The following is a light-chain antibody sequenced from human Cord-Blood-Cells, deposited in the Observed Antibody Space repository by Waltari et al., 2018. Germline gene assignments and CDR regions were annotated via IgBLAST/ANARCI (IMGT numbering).Light chain of an antibody. J-gene: IGLJ3*02. CDR2: EVS. V-gene: IGLV2-8*01. CDR3: SSYAGSNNLV. CDR1: SSDVGGYNY. Sequence: QSALTQPPSASGSPGQSVTISCTGTSSDVGGYNYVSWYQQHPGKAPKLMIYEVSKRPSGVPDGLFGSKTGNTASLTVSGLQAEDEADYYCSSYAGSNNLVFGGGTKLTVL.